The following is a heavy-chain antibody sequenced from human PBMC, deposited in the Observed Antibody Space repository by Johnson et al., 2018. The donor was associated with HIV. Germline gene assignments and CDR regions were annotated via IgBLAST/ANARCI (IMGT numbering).Heavy chain of an antibody. J-gene: IGHJ3*02. CDR2: ISYDGSNK. D-gene: IGHD6-6*01. CDR1: GFTFSSYA. CDR3: AREYSSLSQGAFDI. V-gene: IGHV3-30*04. Sequence: QVQLVESGGGLVQPGGSLRLSCAASGFTFSSYAMHWVRQAPGKGLEWVAVISYDGSNKYYADSVKGRLTISRDNSKNTLYLQMNSLRAEDTAVYYCAREYSSLSQGAFDIWGQGTMVTVSS.